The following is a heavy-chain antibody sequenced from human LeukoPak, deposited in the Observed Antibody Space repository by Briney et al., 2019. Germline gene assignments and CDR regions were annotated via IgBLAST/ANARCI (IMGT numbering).Heavy chain of an antibody. CDR1: GGSISSSRYY. J-gene: IGHJ6*03. Sequence: SETLSLTCTVSGGSISSSRYYWGWIRQTPGKGLEWIGSMSVSGSSFYNPPLKSRVTISVDTSRNQFSLKLSSVTAADTAVYYCARAHMITSYYYYYYMDVWGKGTTVTVSS. CDR3: ARAHMITSYYYYYYMDV. CDR2: MSVSGSS. V-gene: IGHV4-39*07. D-gene: IGHD3-16*01.